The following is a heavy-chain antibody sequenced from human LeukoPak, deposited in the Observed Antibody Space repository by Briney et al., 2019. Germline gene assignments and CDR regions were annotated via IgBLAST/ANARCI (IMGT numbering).Heavy chain of an antibody. CDR1: GYTFTSYA. D-gene: IGHD2-15*01. CDR2: INAGNVNT. CDR3: ARDQICYCSDGSCYSGWFDP. V-gene: IGHV1-3*01. J-gene: IGHJ5*02. Sequence: ASVKVSRKASGYTFTSYAKHWVRQAPGQRLEWMGWINAGNVNTKYSQKFQGRVTITRDTSASTAYMELSSLRSEDTAVYYCARDQICYCSDGSCYSGWFDPWGQGTLVTVSS.